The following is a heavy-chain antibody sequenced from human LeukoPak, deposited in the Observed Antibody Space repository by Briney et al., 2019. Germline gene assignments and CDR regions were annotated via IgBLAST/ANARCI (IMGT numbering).Heavy chain of an antibody. CDR3: TRGAGWLIDY. V-gene: IGHV4-59*01. CDR2: FHNSGTS. J-gene: IGHJ4*02. Sequence: SETLSLTCTVSDDSISDYYRGWIRQPPGKGLEWTGYFHNSGTSTYNPSLKSRVTISADTSKNQFSLKLNSLTTADTAVYYCTRGAGWLIDYWGQGILVTVSS. D-gene: IGHD3-16*01. CDR1: DDSISDYY.